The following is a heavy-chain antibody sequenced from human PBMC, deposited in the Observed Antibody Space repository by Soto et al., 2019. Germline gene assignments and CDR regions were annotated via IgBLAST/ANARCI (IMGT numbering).Heavy chain of an antibody. CDR3: ARLEYCSSTSCSVIFGVVIGAFDI. CDR1: GYSFTSYW. CDR2: IYPGDSDT. V-gene: IGHV5-51*01. J-gene: IGHJ3*02. D-gene: IGHD2-2*01. Sequence: PRESLKISRKGFGYSFTSYWIGWGRPIARKGLGGVGIIYPGDSDTRYRPSFQGKLTISADKSIRTAYLQWSSLKASDTAMYYCARLEYCSSTSCSVIFGVVIGAFDIWGQGTMVTVSS.